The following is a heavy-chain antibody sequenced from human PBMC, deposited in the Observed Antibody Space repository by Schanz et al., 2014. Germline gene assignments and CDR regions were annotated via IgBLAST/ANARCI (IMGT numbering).Heavy chain of an antibody. Sequence: EVQLVESGGGFVQPGGSLRLSCAASGFTFSDSWMHWVRQAPGKGLVWVSRIDNTGGNTNYADSVRGRFTISRDDAKNTLYLQMNSLRAEDTALDFCAKCIGWYGRCAFDIWGQGTMVTVSS. CDR3: AKCIGWYGRCAFDI. D-gene: IGHD6-19*01. J-gene: IGHJ3*02. CDR2: IDNTGGNT. CDR1: GFTFSDSW. V-gene: IGHV3-74*01.